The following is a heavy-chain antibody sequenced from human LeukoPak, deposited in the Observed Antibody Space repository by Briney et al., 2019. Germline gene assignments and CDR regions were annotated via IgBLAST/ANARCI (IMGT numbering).Heavy chain of an antibody. CDR3: ARLRYYDSSGYSYAFDI. V-gene: IGHV5-51*01. CDR1: GYSFTSYW. D-gene: IGHD3-22*01. J-gene: IGHJ3*02. Sequence: GESLKISCKGSGYSFTSYWIGWVRQMPGKGLEWMGIIYPGDPDTRYSPSFQGQVTISADKSISTAYLQWSSLKASDTAMYYCARLRYYDSSGYSYAFDIWGQGTMVTVSS. CDR2: IYPGDPDT.